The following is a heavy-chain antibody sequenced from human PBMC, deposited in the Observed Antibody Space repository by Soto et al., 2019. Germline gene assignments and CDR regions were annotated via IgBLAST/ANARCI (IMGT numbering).Heavy chain of an antibody. V-gene: IGHV3-48*02. CDR3: ATSSWYYYYYGMDV. CDR1: GFTFSSYS. Sequence: GGSLRLSCAASGFTFSSYSMNWVRQAPGKGLEWVSYISSSSSTIYYADSVKGRFTISRDNAKNSLYLQMNSLRDEDTAVYYCATSSWYYYYYGMDVWGQGTTVTVSS. D-gene: IGHD6-13*01. J-gene: IGHJ6*02. CDR2: ISSSSSTI.